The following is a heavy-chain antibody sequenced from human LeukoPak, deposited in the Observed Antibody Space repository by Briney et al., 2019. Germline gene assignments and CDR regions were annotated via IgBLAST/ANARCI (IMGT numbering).Heavy chain of an antibody. CDR3: ARVGAARYYYYYMDV. CDR2: TKQDGSEK. V-gene: IGHV3-7*01. Sequence: GGSLRLSCAASGFTFSSYGMHWVRQAPGKGLEWVANTKQDGSEKYYVDSLKGRFTVSRDNAKNSLYLQINSLRAGDTAVYYCARVGAARYYYYYMDVWGKGTTVTVS. CDR1: GFTFSSYG. D-gene: IGHD2-15*01. J-gene: IGHJ6*03.